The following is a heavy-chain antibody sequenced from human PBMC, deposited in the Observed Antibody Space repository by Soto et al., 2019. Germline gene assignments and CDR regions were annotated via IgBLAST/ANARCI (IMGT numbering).Heavy chain of an antibody. V-gene: IGHV3-74*01. Sequence: GGSLRLSCAASGFTSSSYWMHWVHQAPGKGLVWVSRINSDGSSTSYADSVKGRFTISRDNAKNTLYLQMNSLRAEDTAVYYCARGGPGITIFGVVHWFDPWGQGTLVTVSS. CDR1: GFTSSSYW. J-gene: IGHJ5*02. CDR2: INSDGSST. D-gene: IGHD3-3*01. CDR3: ARGGPGITIFGVVHWFDP.